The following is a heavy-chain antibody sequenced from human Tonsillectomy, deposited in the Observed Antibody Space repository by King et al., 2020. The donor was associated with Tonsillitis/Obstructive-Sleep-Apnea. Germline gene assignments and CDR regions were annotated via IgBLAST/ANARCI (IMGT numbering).Heavy chain of an antibody. CDR3: ARDLTLVVPAAIRSYYYYGMDV. Sequence: VQLVESGGGLVQPGGSLRLSCAASGFTFSSYWMSWVRQAPGKGLEWVANIKQDGSEKYYVDSVKGRFTISRDNAKNSLYLQMNSLRAEDTAVYYCARDLTLVVPAAIRSYYYYGMDVWGQGTTVTVSS. D-gene: IGHD2-2*01. J-gene: IGHJ6*02. V-gene: IGHV3-7*03. CDR2: IKQDGSEK. CDR1: GFTFSSYW.